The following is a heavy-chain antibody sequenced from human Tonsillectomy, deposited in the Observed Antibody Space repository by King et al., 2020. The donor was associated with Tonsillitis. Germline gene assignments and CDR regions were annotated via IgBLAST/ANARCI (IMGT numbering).Heavy chain of an antibody. D-gene: IGHD6-19*01. CDR2: IYYSGST. CDR1: GGSISSYY. CDR3: ARGGYSSGWNPIDY. Sequence: LQLQESGPGLVKPSETLSLTCTVSGGSISSYYWSWIRQPPGKGLEWIGYIYYSGSTNYNPSLKSRVTISVDTSKNQFSLKLSSVTAADTAVYYCARGGYSSGWNPIDYWGQGTLVTVSS. V-gene: IGHV4-59*01. J-gene: IGHJ4*02.